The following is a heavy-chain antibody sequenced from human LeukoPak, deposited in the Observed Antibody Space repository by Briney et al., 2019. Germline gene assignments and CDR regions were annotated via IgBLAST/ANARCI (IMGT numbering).Heavy chain of an antibody. D-gene: IGHD3/OR15-3a*01. Sequence: SETLSLTCTVSGGSISRDYWSWIRQPPGKGLEWIGYIYYSGSIYYNPSLKSQVSISIDTSKNQFSLKLTSVTAADTSVYYCARQTGSGLFILPGGQGTLVTVSS. CDR2: IYYSGSI. V-gene: IGHV4-59*04. J-gene: IGHJ4*02. CDR3: ARQTGSGLFILP. CDR1: GGSISRDY.